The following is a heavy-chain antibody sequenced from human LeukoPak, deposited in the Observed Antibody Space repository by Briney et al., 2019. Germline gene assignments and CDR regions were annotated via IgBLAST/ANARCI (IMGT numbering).Heavy chain of an antibody. CDR2: IYHSGST. CDR1: GGSISSGGYY. J-gene: IGHJ5*01. CDR3: AKSPNWNDVWFDS. D-gene: IGHD1-1*01. V-gene: IGHV4-30-2*01. Sequence: SETLSLTCTVSGGSISSGGYYWSWIRQPPGKGLEWIGYIYHSGSTYYNPSLKSRVTISLDRSKNQFSLKLSSVTAADTAVYYCAKSPNWNDVWFDSWGQGTLVTVSS.